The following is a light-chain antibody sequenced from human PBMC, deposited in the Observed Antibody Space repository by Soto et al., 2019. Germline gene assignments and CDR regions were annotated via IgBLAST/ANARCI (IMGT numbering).Light chain of an antibody. CDR1: QSISSY. CDR2: GAS. V-gene: IGKV3-15*01. Sequence: EIVLTQSPATLSLSPGERATLSCRASQSISSYLAWYQQKPGQAPRLLIYGASTRATGIPARFSGSGSGTEFTLTINTLHSEDFAVYYCQQYNNWPFTFGPGTKVDIK. CDR3: QQYNNWPFT. J-gene: IGKJ3*01.